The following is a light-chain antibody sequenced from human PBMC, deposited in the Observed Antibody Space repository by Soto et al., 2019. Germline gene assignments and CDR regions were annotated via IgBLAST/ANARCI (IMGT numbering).Light chain of an antibody. Sequence: ETVLTQSPGTLSLSPGERATLSCRASQSVSSSYLAWYQQKPGQAPRLLIYDASSRATGIPDRFSGSGSGTDFTLTISRLEPEDFALYYYQQYVRSPPSWTFGQGTKVEIK. CDR1: QSVSSSY. CDR3: QQYVRSPPSWT. J-gene: IGKJ1*01. V-gene: IGKV3-20*01. CDR2: DAS.